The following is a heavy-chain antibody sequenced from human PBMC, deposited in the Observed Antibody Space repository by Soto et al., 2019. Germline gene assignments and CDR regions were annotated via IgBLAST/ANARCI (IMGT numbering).Heavy chain of an antibody. CDR3: ARLLNTATVTDPDY. V-gene: IGHV5-51*01. CDR1: GYSFTAYW. CDR2: IYPGDSDT. J-gene: IGHJ4*02. Sequence: GESLKISCKASGYSFTAYWIAWVRQMPGKGLEWMGIIYPGDSDTRYSPSFQGQVTISADKSVSTAYLQWSSLKASDTAMYYCARLLNTATVTDPDYWGQATLVTRLL. D-gene: IGHD5-18*01.